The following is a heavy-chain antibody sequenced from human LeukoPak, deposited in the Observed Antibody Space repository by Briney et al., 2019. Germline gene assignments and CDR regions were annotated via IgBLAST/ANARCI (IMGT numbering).Heavy chain of an antibody. CDR3: ARDGVYYYDSSGPDGAFDI. J-gene: IGHJ3*02. D-gene: IGHD3-22*01. V-gene: IGHV1-69*04. Sequence: ASVKVSCKASGGTFSSYAISWVRQAPGQGLEWMGRIIPILGIANYAQKFQGRVTITADKSTSTAYMELSSLRSEDTAVYYCARDGVYYYDSSGPDGAFDIWGQGTMVTVSS. CDR1: GGTFSSYA. CDR2: IIPILGIA.